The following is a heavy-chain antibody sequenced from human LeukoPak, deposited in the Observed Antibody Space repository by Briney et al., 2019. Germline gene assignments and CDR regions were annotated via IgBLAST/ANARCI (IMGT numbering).Heavy chain of an antibody. Sequence: PGGSLRLSCAASGFTFSSYSMNWVRQAPGKGLEWVSYISSSSSSLYYADSVKGRFTISRDNAKNSLYLQMNSLRAEDTALYYCARDYSSTSGKHAFDIWGQGTMVTVSS. CDR3: ARDYSSTSGKHAFDI. D-gene: IGHD6-13*01. CDR1: GFTFSSYS. CDR2: ISSSSSSL. V-gene: IGHV3-48*01. J-gene: IGHJ3*02.